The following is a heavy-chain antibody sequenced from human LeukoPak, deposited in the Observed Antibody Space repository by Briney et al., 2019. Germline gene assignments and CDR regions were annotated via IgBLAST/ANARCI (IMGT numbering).Heavy chain of an antibody. CDR1: GFTFSIYW. CDR3: ARGSGSQQLEQNY. V-gene: IGHV3-7*01. D-gene: IGHD6-13*01. Sequence: GGSLRLSCVASGFTFSIYWMSWVRQAPGRGPEWLAIIKEDGSVIWDVESVRGRFTISRDNAKNSVYLEMNSLRAEDTAVYYCARGSGSQQLEQNYWGQGNLVTVSS. J-gene: IGHJ4*02. CDR2: IKEDGSVI.